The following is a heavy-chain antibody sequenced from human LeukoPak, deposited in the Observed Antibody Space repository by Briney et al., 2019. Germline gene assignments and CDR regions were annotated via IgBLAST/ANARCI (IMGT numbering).Heavy chain of an antibody. D-gene: IGHD1-26*01. CDR2: IYYSGST. Sequence: SETLSLTCTVSGGSISSDYWSWIRQPAGKGLEWIGYIYYSGSTSYNPSLKSRVTISVDTSKNQFSLKLSSVTAADTTVYYCARLRSGNFDSWGQGTLVTVSS. J-gene: IGHJ4*02. V-gene: IGHV4-59*08. CDR1: GGSISSDY. CDR3: ARLRSGNFDS.